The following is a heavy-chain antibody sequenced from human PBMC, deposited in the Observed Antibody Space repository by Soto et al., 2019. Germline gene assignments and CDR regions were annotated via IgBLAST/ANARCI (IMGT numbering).Heavy chain of an antibody. CDR3: ASSDAAATHY. V-gene: IGHV3-30-3*01. CDR2: ISYDGSNK. CDR1: GFTFSSYA. Sequence: GGSLRLSCAASGFTFSSYAMHWVRQAPGKGLEWVAVISYDGSNKYYADSVKGLFTISRDNSKNTLYLQMNSLRAEDTAVYYCASSDAAATHYWGQGTLVTVSS. J-gene: IGHJ4*02. D-gene: IGHD2-15*01.